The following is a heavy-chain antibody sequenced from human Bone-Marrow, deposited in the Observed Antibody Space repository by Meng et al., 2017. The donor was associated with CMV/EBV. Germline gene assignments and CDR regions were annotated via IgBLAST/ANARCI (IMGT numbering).Heavy chain of an antibody. CDR2: ISAYNGNT. CDR3: ARSPSLLYYDFWSCYYTDNGAGESFDY. D-gene: IGHD3-3*01. J-gene: IGHJ4*02. Sequence: SVKVSCKASGYTFTSYGISWVRQDPGQGLEWMGWISAYNGNTNYAQKLQGRVTMTTDTSTSTAYMELRSLRSDDTAVYYCARSPSLLYYDFWSCYYTDNGAGESFDYWGQGTLVTVSS. V-gene: IGHV1-18*01. CDR1: GYTFTSYG.